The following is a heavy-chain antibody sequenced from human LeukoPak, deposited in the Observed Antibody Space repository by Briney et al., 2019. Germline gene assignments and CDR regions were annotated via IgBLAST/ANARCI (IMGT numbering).Heavy chain of an antibody. V-gene: IGHV4-30-2*01. Sequence: SQTLSLTCTVSGGSISSGGYYWSWIRQPPGKGLEWIGYIYHSGSTYYNPSLKSRVTISVDTSKNQFSLKLSSVTAADTAVYYCARDNVEGAGIAAAAHYYYYGMDVWGQGTTVTVSS. D-gene: IGHD6-13*01. CDR3: ARDNVEGAGIAAAAHYYYYGMDV. CDR2: IYHSGST. J-gene: IGHJ6*02. CDR1: GGSISSGGYY.